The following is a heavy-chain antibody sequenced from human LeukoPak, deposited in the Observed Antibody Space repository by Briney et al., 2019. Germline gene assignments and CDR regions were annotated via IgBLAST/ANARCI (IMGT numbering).Heavy chain of an antibody. J-gene: IGHJ5*02. CDR1: GYTFTSYY. V-gene: IGHV1-46*01. D-gene: IGHD4-23*01. CDR2: INPSGGST. Sequence: ASVKVSCKAAGYTFTSYYMHWVRQAPGQGLEWMGIINPSGGSTSYAQKFQGRVTMTRDMSTSTDYMELSSLRSEDTAVYYCARDNSVEDTAWWFDPWGQGTLVTVSS. CDR3: ARDNSVEDTAWWFDP.